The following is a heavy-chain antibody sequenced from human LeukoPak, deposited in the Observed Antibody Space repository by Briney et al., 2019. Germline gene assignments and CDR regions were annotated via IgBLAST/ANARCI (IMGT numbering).Heavy chain of an antibody. V-gene: IGHV4-31*03. CDR2: IYYSGSA. CDR3: AREGRGIRYSSGYSRVDY. Sequence: PQTLSLTCTVSGGSISSGGYYWSWIRQHPGKGLEWIGYIYYSGSAYYNPSLKSRVTISVDTSKNQFSLKLSSVTAADTAVYYCAREGRGIRYSSGYSRVDYWGQGTLVTVSS. J-gene: IGHJ4*02. D-gene: IGHD3-22*01. CDR1: GGSISSGGYY.